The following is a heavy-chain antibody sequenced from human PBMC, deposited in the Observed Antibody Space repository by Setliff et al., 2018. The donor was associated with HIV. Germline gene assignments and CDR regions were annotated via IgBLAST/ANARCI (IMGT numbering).Heavy chain of an antibody. D-gene: IGHD2-2*01. CDR1: GFTVSGNY. V-gene: IGHV3-66*02. CDR2: IYSGGNR. CDR3: AAQYLRVDDAFDI. Sequence: PGESLRLSCAASGFTVSGNYLNWVRQAPGKGLEWVSVIYSGGNRNYADSVKGRFTISRDISRNTLYLQMNSLTSEDTAVYYCAAQYLRVDDAFDIWGQGTMVTVSS. J-gene: IGHJ3*02.